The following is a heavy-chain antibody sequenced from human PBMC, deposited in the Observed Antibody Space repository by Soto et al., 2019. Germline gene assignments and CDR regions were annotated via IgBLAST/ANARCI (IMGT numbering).Heavy chain of an antibody. Sequence: ASVKVSCKASGYTFTSYGISWVRQAPGQGLERMGWISAYNGNTNYAQKLQGRGTMTTDKSTSTAYMELRSLRSDDTAVYFCARSGAGYFDWFLRWFDPWGQGTLVTVSS. D-gene: IGHD3-9*01. CDR3: ARSGAGYFDWFLRWFDP. V-gene: IGHV1-18*01. J-gene: IGHJ5*02. CDR1: GYTFTSYG. CDR2: ISAYNGNT.